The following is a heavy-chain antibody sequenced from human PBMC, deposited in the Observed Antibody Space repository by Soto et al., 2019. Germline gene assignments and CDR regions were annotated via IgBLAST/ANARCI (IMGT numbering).Heavy chain of an antibody. D-gene: IGHD2-15*01. Sequence: GGSLRLSCAASGFTFSTYAMSWVRQAPGKGLEWVSAIGDSGHTTYYADSVKGRFTISRDNSKNTLYLQMSSLRAEDTAVYYCARDARYCSGGSCAMFYYYGMDVWGQGTTVTV. CDR1: GFTFSTYA. CDR2: IGDSGHTT. J-gene: IGHJ6*02. V-gene: IGHV3-23*01. CDR3: ARDARYCSGGSCAMFYYYGMDV.